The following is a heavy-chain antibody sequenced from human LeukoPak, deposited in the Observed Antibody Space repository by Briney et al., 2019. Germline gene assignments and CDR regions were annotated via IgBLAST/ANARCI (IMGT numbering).Heavy chain of an antibody. CDR2: IIPIFGTA. D-gene: IGHD5-24*01. CDR1: GGTFSSYA. Sequence: SVKVSCKASGGTFSSYAISWVRQAPGQGLEWMGGIIPIFGTANYAQKFQGRVTITADESTSTAYMELSSLRSEETAVYYCARDREDGYSSFDYWGQGTLVTVSS. CDR3: ARDREDGYSSFDY. J-gene: IGHJ4*02. V-gene: IGHV1-69*13.